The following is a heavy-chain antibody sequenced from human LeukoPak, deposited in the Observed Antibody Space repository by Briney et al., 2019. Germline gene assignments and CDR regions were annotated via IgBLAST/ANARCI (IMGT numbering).Heavy chain of an antibody. V-gene: IGHV4-4*07. D-gene: IGHD6-13*01. CDR1: GGSISSYY. Sequence: SETLSLTCTVSGGSISSYYWSWIRQPAGKGLEWIGRIYTSGSTNYNPSLKSRVTMSVDTSKNQFSLKLSSVTAADTAVYYCARRTSHKTLGYSSSWSITYYFDYWGQGPLVTVSS. J-gene: IGHJ4*02. CDR3: ARRTSHKTLGYSSSWSITYYFDY. CDR2: IYTSGST.